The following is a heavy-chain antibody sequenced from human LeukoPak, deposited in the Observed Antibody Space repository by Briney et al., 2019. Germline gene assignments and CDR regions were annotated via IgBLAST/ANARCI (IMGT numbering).Heavy chain of an antibody. CDR1: SGSISRGDYS. J-gene: IGHJ3*02. CDR3: ASLVGATSDAFDI. CDR2: IYHRGST. V-gene: IGHV4-30-2*01. D-gene: IGHD1-26*01. Sequence: PSETLSLTCAVSSGSISRGDYSWSWIRQPPGKGLERNGYIYHRGSTYYTPSLKSRVTILVDRSKNQFSLKLSSVTAADTAVYYCASLVGATSDAFDIWGQGTMVTVSS.